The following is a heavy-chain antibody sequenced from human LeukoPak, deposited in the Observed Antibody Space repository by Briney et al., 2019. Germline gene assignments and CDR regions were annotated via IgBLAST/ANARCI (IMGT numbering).Heavy chain of an antibody. V-gene: IGHV4-4*07. CDR2: IYTSGST. CDR1: GRSISSYY. Sequence: SEPLSLTRSVWGRSISSYYWSWIRQPAGKGLEWVGRIYTSGSTNYNPSLKSRVTMSVDTPKNQFSLKLSSVTAADTAVYYCAVRDSSSWYSYFDYWGQGTLVTVSS. CDR3: AVRDSSSWYSYFDY. D-gene: IGHD6-13*01. J-gene: IGHJ4*02.